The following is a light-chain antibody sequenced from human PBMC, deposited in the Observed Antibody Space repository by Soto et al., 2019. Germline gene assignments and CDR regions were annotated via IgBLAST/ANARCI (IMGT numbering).Light chain of an antibody. J-gene: IGKJ1*01. Sequence: TVLTQSPGTLSLSPCERATLSCWASQSVNRYLVWYQQKPGQAPRLLMYDASKRATGIPARFSGSGSGTDFTLTISSLEPEDFAVYYCQQRDIWPWTFGQGTKVDIK. CDR1: QSVNRY. CDR3: QQRDIWPWT. V-gene: IGKV3-11*01. CDR2: DAS.